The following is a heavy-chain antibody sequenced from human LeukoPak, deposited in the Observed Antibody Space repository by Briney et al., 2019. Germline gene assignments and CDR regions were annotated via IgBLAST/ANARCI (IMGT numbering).Heavy chain of an antibody. CDR2: ISHTGST. D-gene: IGHD3-3*01. Sequence: NPSETLSLTCDVSGYSIRSDSYWGWVRQPPGKGLEWIASISHTGSTYYNPSLKSRVTMSVDTSKNQFSLNLSSVTAADTAVYYFARNAAVIRALRFLERGGWFDPSGQGTLVTVSS. J-gene: IGHJ5*01. CDR3: ARNAAVIRALRFLERGGWFDP. V-gene: IGHV4-38-2*01. CDR1: GYSIRSDSY.